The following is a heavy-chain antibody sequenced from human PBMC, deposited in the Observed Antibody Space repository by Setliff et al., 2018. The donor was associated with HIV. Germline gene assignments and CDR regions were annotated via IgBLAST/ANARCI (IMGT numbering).Heavy chain of an antibody. CDR3: ARRQGSNSAKRGTFDI. Sequence: SETLSLTCAVYGGSFSGYYWNWIRQPPGKGLEWIGEINHSGSTNYTPSLKSRVTITIDTSKNQFSLKVHSVNAADTAVYYCARRQGSNSAKRGTFDIWGQGTMVTVSS. J-gene: IGHJ3*02. V-gene: IGHV4-34*01. CDR1: GGSFSGYY. D-gene: IGHD6-6*01. CDR2: INHSGST.